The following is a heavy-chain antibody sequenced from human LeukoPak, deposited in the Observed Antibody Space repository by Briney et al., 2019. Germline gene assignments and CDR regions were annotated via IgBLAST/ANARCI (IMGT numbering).Heavy chain of an antibody. CDR1: GVNFSSYA. Sequence: SLKVSCKASGVNFSSYAISWVGQAPGQGLEVIGRIIPSRGIANYAQKFQGRVTITADKSTSTAYTELRSLRSADTAVYSCPVTYYHILTGSPSNWFAPWGQGTLVTVSS. D-gene: IGHD3-9*01. CDR2: IIPSRGIA. CDR3: PVTYYHILTGSPSNWFAP. J-gene: IGHJ5*02. V-gene: IGHV1-69*04.